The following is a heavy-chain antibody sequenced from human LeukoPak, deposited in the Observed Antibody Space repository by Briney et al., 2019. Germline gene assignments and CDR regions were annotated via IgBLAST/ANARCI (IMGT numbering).Heavy chain of an antibody. J-gene: IGHJ4*02. Sequence: PSETLSLTCTVSGGSISIYYWSWIRQPPGKGLEWIGYIYYSGSNNYNASLKSRVAISVDTSKNHFSLKLSSVTAADTAVYYCAREIAAAGIVYYFDYWGQGTLVTVSS. CDR3: AREIAAAGIVYYFDY. CDR1: GGSISIYY. D-gene: IGHD6-13*01. CDR2: IYYSGSN. V-gene: IGHV4-59*01.